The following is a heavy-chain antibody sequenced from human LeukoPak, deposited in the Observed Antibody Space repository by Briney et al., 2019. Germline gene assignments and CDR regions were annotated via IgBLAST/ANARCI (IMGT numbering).Heavy chain of an antibody. J-gene: IGHJ4*02. CDR2: IYYSGST. CDR1: GGSVSSGSYY. Sequence: SETLSLTCTVSGGSVSSGSYYWSWIRQPPGKGLEWIGYIYYSGSTNYNPSLKSRVTISVDTSKNQFSLKLSSVTAADTAVYYCARGVARNYYGSGSPLGYWGQGTLVTVSS. V-gene: IGHV4-61*01. CDR3: ARGVARNYYGSGSPLGY. D-gene: IGHD3-10*01.